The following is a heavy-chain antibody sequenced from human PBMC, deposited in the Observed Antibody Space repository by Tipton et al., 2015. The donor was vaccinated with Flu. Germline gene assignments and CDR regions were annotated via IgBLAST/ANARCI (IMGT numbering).Heavy chain of an antibody. CDR3: ARLAYGSGTYFFDY. D-gene: IGHD3-10*01. CDR2: IFYSGST. CDR1: GGSISAYS. V-gene: IGHV4-59*08. J-gene: IGHJ4*02. Sequence: LSCTVSGGSISAYSWSWIRQPPGNALEWIGYIFYSGSTDYNPSLKSRVTILVDTSKNQFSLKLSSLTAAGSAVYFCARLAYGSGTYFFDYWGQGTLVTVSS.